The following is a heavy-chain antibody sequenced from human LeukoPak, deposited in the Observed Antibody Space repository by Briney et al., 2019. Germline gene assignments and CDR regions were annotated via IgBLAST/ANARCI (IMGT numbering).Heavy chain of an antibody. J-gene: IGHJ4*02. V-gene: IGHV4-30-4*01. CDR1: GGSISSGDCY. CDR2: IYYSGST. Sequence: PSQTLSLTCTVSGGSISSGDCYWSWIRQPPGKGLEWIGYIYYSGSTYYNPSLKSRVTISVDTSKNQFSLKLSSVTAADTAVYYCARGQTYYYGSGSPPLHWGQGTLVTVSS. CDR3: ARGQTYYYGSGSPPLH. D-gene: IGHD3-10*01.